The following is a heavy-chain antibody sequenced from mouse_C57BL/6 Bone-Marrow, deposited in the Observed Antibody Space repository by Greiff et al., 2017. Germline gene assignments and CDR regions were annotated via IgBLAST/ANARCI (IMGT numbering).Heavy chain of an antibody. CDR3: AREGLYYDYAY. CDR2: IYPGGGYT. CDR1: GYTFTNYW. D-gene: IGHD2-4*01. Sequence: QVQLKQSGAELVRPGTSVKMSCKASGYTFTNYWIGWAKQRPGHGLEWIGDIYPGGGYTNYNEKFKGKATLTADKSSSTAYMQCSSLTSEDSAIYYCAREGLYYDYAYWGQGTLVTVSA. V-gene: IGHV1-63*01. J-gene: IGHJ3*01.